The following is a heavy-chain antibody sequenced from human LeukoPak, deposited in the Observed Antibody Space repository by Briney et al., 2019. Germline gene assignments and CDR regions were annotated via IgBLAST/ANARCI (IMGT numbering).Heavy chain of an antibody. D-gene: IGHD6-19*01. CDR2: ISYDGSNK. Sequence: GGSLRLSCAASGFTFSSYAMHWVRQAPGKGLEWVAVISYDGSNKYYADSVKGRFTISRDNSKNTLYLQMNSLRAEDTAVYYCARDRAVAGRALDYWGQGTLVTVFS. CDR1: GFTFSSYA. J-gene: IGHJ4*02. V-gene: IGHV3-30-3*01. CDR3: ARDRAVAGRALDY.